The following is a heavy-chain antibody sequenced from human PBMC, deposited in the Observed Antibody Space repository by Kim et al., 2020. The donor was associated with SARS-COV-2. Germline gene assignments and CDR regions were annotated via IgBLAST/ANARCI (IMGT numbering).Heavy chain of an antibody. CDR2: ICSSSSNL. CDR1: GFTFSSYS. Sequence: GGSLRLSCAASGFTFSSYSMNWVRQAPGKGLEWVSSICSSSSNLYYADSVKGRFTISRDNAKNPLYLQMNSRGAEATAVYYCAGDGCGATGFDYWGQGTLVTVSS. J-gene: IGHJ4*02. D-gene: IGHD1-26*01. CDR3: AGDGCGATGFDY. V-gene: IGHV3-21*01.